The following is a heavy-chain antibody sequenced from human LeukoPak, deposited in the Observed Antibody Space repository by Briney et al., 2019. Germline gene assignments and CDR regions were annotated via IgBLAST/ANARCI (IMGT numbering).Heavy chain of an antibody. CDR2: ISGSGGGT. V-gene: IGHV3-23*01. D-gene: IGHD3-3*01. CDR3: AKVEGRTIFGVVRRNWFDP. CDR1: GFTFSSYA. Sequence: GGSLRLSCAASGFTFSSYAMSWVRQAPGKGLEWVSAISGSGGGTYYADSVKGRFTISRDNSKNTLYLQMNSLRAEDTAVYYCAKVEGRTIFGVVRRNWFDPWGQGTLVTVSS. J-gene: IGHJ5*02.